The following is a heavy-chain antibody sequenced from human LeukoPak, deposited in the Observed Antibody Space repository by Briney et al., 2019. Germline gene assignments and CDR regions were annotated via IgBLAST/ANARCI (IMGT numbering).Heavy chain of an antibody. D-gene: IGHD6-25*01. V-gene: IGHV3-23*01. CDR1: GFTFSSYA. Sequence: PGGSLRLSCAASGFTFSSYARSWVRQAPGKGLEWVSTISSGFRTHYADSVKGRFTISRDNSKNTLYLEMNSLRAEDTAVYYCAKDVGIPALFGHWGQGTLVTVSS. CDR2: ISSGFRT. CDR3: AKDVGIPALFGH. J-gene: IGHJ5*02.